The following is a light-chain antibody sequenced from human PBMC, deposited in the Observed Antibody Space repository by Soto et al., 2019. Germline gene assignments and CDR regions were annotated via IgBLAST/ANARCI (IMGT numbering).Light chain of an antibody. V-gene: IGKV3-20*01. J-gene: IGKJ1*01. CDR3: QQYNSYRT. CDR2: AAS. Sequence: IVLTQSPATLSWSPGERATVSCRASQSVSSRYLAWYQQKPGQAPRLLIYAASSRATGIPDRFSGGGSGTEFTLTISSLQPDDFATYYCQQYNSYRTFGQGTKVDIK. CDR1: QSVSSRY.